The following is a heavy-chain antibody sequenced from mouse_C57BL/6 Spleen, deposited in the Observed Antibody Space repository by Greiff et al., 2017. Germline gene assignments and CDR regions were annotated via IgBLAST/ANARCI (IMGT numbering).Heavy chain of an antibody. V-gene: IGHV3-1*01. D-gene: IGHD1-1*01. CDR3: ATNYGSSYDPFAY. Sequence: EVKLVESGPGMVKPSQSLSLTCTVTGYSITSGYDWHWIRHFPGNKLEWMGYISYSGSTNYNPSLKSRISITHDTSKNHFFLKLNSVTTEDTATYYCATNYGSSYDPFAYWGQGTLVTVSA. CDR1: GYSITSGYD. CDR2: ISYSGST. J-gene: IGHJ3*01.